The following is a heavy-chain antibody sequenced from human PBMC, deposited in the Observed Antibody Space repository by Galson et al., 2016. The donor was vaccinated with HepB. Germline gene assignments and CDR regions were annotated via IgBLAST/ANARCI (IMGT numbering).Heavy chain of an antibody. J-gene: IGHJ6*02. CDR2: IIPIFGKT. V-gene: IGHV1-69*13. CDR1: GGTFGSYA. CDR3: ARGVYTRTYHYYYAMDV. Sequence: SVKVSCKASGGTFGSYAISWVRQAPGHGLEWMGGIIPIFGKTTYAQTFRGRVIIAADESTSTAFMELSSLRSDDTAVYFCARGVYTRTYHYYYAMDVWGQGTTVTVSS. D-gene: IGHD5/OR15-5a*01.